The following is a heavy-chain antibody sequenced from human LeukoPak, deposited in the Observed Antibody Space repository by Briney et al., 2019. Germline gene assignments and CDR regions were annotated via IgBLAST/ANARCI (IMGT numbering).Heavy chain of an antibody. CDR3: ARHTDPLEMATEYYFDY. Sequence: SETLSLTCTVSGGSISSSSYHWGWIRQPPGKGLEWIGSIYYSGSTYYNPSLKSRVTISVDTSKNQFSLKLSSVTAADTAVYYCARHTDPLEMATEYYFDYWGQGTLVTVSS. CDR1: GGSISSSSYH. V-gene: IGHV4-39*01. J-gene: IGHJ4*02. D-gene: IGHD5-24*01. CDR2: IYYSGST.